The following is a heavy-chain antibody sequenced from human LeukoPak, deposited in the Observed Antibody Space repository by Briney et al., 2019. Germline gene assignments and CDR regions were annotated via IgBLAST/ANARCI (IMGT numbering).Heavy chain of an antibody. CDR2: IYHSGST. J-gene: IGHJ4*02. D-gene: IGHD4-23*01. CDR3: ARNGGNSDFAY. CDR1: GGSISSSSGNC. V-gene: IGHV4-4*02. Sequence: PSETLSLTCAVSGGSISSSSGNCWTWVRQPPGKGLEWIGEIYHSGSTNYNPSLKSRVTMLLDKSKNQFSLKLSSVTAADTAVYYCARNGGNSDFAYWGQGTLVTVSS.